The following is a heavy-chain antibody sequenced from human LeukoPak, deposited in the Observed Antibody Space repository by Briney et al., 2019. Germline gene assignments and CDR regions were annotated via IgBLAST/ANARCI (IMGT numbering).Heavy chain of an antibody. CDR1: GGSISSSSYY. Sequence: LETLSLTCTVSGGSISSSSYYWGWIRQPPGKGLEWIGSIYYSGSTYYNPSLKSRVTISVDTSKNQFSLKLSSVTAADTAVYYCARGQSSGYSHDAFDIWGQGTMVTVSS. D-gene: IGHD3-22*01. CDR2: IYYSGST. V-gene: IGHV4-39*07. CDR3: ARGQSSGYSHDAFDI. J-gene: IGHJ3*02.